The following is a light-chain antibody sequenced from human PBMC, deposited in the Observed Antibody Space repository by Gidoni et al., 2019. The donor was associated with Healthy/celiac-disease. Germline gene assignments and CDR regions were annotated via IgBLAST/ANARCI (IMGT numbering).Light chain of an antibody. V-gene: IGLV1-44*01. CDR2: SNN. Sequence: QPVLTQPPSPSGTPGQRVTISCSGSSSNIGSNTVNWYQPLPGTAPKLLIYSNNQRPSGVPDRFSGSKSGTSASLAISGLQSEDEADYYCAAWDDSLNGWVFGGGTKLTVL. J-gene: IGLJ3*02. CDR1: SSNIGSNT. CDR3: AAWDDSLNGWV.